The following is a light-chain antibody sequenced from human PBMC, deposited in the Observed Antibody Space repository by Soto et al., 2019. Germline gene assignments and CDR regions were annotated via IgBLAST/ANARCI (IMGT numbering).Light chain of an antibody. J-gene: IGLJ1*01. V-gene: IGLV5-45*03. CDR1: SGMNVGTYR. CDR2: YKSDSDK. CDR3: MIWHSSAYV. Sequence: QPVLTQPSSLSACPGASARLTCTLVSGMNVGTYRIYWYQQKPGSPPQYLLRYKSDSDKQQGSGVPSRFSGSKDASANAGILLISGLQSEDEADYYCMIWHSSAYVFGTGTKVTVL.